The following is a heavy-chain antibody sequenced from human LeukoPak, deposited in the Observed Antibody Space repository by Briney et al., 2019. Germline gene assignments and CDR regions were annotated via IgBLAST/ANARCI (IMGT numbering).Heavy chain of an antibody. CDR1: GGSISGDIYY. V-gene: IGHV4-39*01. CDR2: IHYSGST. Sequence: SETLSLTCSVSGGSISGDIYYWGWIRQPPRKGLEWIGSIHYSGSTYYSPSLKSRVTISVDTSKNQFSLRLSSVTAADTALYYCARSRSGTRWSISIDYWGQGTLVTVSS. J-gene: IGHJ4*02. D-gene: IGHD3-10*01. CDR3: ARSRSGTRWSISIDY.